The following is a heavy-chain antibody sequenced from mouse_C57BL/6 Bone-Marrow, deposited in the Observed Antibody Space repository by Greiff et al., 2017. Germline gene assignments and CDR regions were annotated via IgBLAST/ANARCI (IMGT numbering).Heavy chain of an antibody. J-gene: IGHJ3*01. CDR2: IYPRSGNT. D-gene: IGHD2-5*01. Sequence: QVQLQQSGAELARPGASVKLSCKASGYTFTSYGISWVKQRTGQGLEWIGEIYPRSGNTYYNEKFKGKATLTADKSSSTAYMELRSLTSEDSAVYFCANAYYSNCGFAYWGQGTLVTVSA. CDR1: GYTFTSYG. CDR3: ANAYYSNCGFAY. V-gene: IGHV1-81*01.